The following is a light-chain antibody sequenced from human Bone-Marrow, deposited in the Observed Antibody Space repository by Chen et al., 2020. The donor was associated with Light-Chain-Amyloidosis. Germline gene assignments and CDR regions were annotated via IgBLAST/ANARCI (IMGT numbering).Light chain of an antibody. J-gene: IGLJ3*02. CDR1: ALPDQY. CDR2: KDS. V-gene: IGLV3-25*03. Sequence: YELTQPPSVSVSPGQTARITCSGDALPDQYAYWYQQKAGPAPVLVINKDSERPSGIPERVSGSSSGTTVTLTISGVQAEDEAVYYCQSADSTGIYRVFGGGTKLTVL. CDR3: QSADSTGIYRV.